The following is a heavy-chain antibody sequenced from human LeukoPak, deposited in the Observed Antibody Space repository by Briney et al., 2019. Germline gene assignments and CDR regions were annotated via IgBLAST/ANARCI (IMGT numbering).Heavy chain of an antibody. D-gene: IGHD1-26*01. CDR2: FYSHGGRT. CDR3: ARSGRGGAFDI. V-gene: IGHV3-74*01. CDR1: GFTLSRNW. J-gene: IGHJ3*02. Sequence: GGSLRLSCAGSGFTLSRNWMHWVSQAPGKGLVWVARFYSHGGRTDYADSVKGRFTVSGDNAKNTQYLQMSSLRAEGTAVYYCARSGRGGAFDIWGQGTMVTVSS.